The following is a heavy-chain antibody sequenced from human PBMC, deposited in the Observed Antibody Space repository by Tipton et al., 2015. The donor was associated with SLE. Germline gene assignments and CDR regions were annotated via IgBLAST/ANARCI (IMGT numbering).Heavy chain of an antibody. D-gene: IGHD3-3*01. CDR1: GYTFTSYD. J-gene: IGHJ5*02. CDR2: MNPNSGNT. CDR3: ARAPPLRFLRAGASFDP. V-gene: IGHV1-8*01. Sequence: QLVQSGAEVKKPGASVKVSCKASGYTFTSYDINWVRQATGQGLEWMGWMNPNSGNTGYAQKFQGRVTMTRNTSISTAYMELSSLRSEDTAVYYCARAPPLRFLRAGASFDPWGQGTLVTVSS.